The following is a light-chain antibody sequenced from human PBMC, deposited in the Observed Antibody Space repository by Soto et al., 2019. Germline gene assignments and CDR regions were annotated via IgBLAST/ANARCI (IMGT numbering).Light chain of an antibody. V-gene: IGKV1-5*01. CDR3: HQYQNYSYS. CDR2: DAS. Sequence: DIQLTQSPSIVSASLGDRVTISCRASQSVFIWLAWYQQKRGKAPKLLIYDASALESGVPPRFRGSGFETEFTLSIDGLQSDDFAVYYCHQYQNYSYSCGQGTELEI. J-gene: IGKJ2*03. CDR1: QSVFIW.